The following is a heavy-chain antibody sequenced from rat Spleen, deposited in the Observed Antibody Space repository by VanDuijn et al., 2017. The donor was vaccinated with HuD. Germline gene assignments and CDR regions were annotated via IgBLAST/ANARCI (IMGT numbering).Heavy chain of an antibody. Sequence: QVHLKESGPGLVQPSQTLSLTCTVSGFSLTSSHVHWVRQPPGKGLEWMGVMWSEGDTSYNSALKTRLSISRDTSKSQFFLKMSSLQTEDTATYYCARQGYGGYEDWFGYWGQGTLVTVSS. J-gene: IGHJ3*01. CDR3: ARQGYGGYEDWFGY. V-gene: IGHV2-32*01. CDR2: MWSEGDT. D-gene: IGHD1-11*01. CDR1: GFSLTSSH.